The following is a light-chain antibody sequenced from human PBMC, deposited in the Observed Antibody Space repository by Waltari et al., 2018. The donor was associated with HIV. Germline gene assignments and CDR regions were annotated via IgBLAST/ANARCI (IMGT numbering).Light chain of an antibody. CDR1: VFVNLY. CDR2: GSS. Sequence: DVQLTQSPSFLSASVGDSVTITCRTSVFVNLYLNWYQQRPGEAPKLLIYGSSILQSGVPSRFSGKGSGTNFVLTISGLRPEYSATYYCQQTFAMPLSFGAGTKVEI. J-gene: IGKJ4*01. CDR3: QQTFAMPLS. V-gene: IGKV1-39*01.